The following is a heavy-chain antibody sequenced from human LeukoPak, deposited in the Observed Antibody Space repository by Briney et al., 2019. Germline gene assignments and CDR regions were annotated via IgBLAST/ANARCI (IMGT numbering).Heavy chain of an antibody. Sequence: PGGSLRPSCAASGFTFSSYGMHWVRQAPGKGLEWVAFIRYDGSNKYYADSVKGRFTISRDNSKNTLYLQMNSLGAEDTAVYYCAKGEVATIKPFDYWGQGTLVTVSS. J-gene: IGHJ4*02. CDR2: IRYDGSNK. CDR3: AKGEVATIKPFDY. V-gene: IGHV3-30*02. D-gene: IGHD5-12*01. CDR1: GFTFSSYG.